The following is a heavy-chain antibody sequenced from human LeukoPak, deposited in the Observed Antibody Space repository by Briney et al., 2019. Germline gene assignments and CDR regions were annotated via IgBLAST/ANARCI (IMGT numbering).Heavy chain of an antibody. CDR3: ARVAKYYYDSSGYYYYFDY. J-gene: IGHJ4*02. V-gene: IGHV4-39*07. D-gene: IGHD3-22*01. CDR2: IYYSGST. Sequence: SETLSLTCTVSGGSISSSSYYWGWIRQPPGKGLEWIGSIYYSGSTYYNPSLKSRVTISVDTSKNQFSLKLSSVTAADTAVYYCARVAKYYYDSSGYYYYFDYWGQGTLVTVSS. CDR1: GGSISSSSYY.